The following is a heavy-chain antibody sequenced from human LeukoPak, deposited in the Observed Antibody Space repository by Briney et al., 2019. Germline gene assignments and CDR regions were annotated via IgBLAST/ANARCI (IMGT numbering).Heavy chain of an antibody. CDR3: ARDTDSSSWYLSYYYYYMDV. D-gene: IGHD6-13*01. CDR2: ISSSSSYI. CDR1: GFTFSSYA. J-gene: IGHJ6*03. V-gene: IGHV3-21*01. Sequence: GGSLRLSCAASGFTFSSYAMSWVRQAPGKGLEWVSSISSSSSYIYYADSVKGRFTISRDNAKNSLYLQMNSLRAEDTAVYYCARDTDSSSWYLSYYYYYMDVWGKGTTVTVSS.